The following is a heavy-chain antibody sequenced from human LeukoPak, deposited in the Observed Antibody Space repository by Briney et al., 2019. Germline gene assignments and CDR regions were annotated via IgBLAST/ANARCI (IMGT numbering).Heavy chain of an antibody. CDR2: INHSGST. CDR3: ARRRDGYNAY. CDR1: GGSFSGYY. Sequence: NASETLSLTCAVYGGSFSGYYWGWIRQPPGKGLEWIGEINHSGSTNYNPSLKSRVTISVDTSKNQFSLKLSSVTAADTAVYYCARRRDGYNAYWGQGTLVTVSS. V-gene: IGHV4-34*01. D-gene: IGHD5-24*01. J-gene: IGHJ4*02.